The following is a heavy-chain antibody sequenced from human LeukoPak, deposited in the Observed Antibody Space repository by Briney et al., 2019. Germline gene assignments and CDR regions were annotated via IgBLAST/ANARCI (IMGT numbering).Heavy chain of an antibody. V-gene: IGHV1-2*02. CDR2: INPNSGGT. J-gene: IGHJ4*02. CDR1: GGTFSSYA. D-gene: IGHD6-13*01. Sequence: ASVKVSCKASGGTFSSYAISWVRQAPGQGLEWMGWINPNSGGTNYAQKFQGRVTMTRDTSISTAYMELSRLRSDDTAVYYCARARGSWYGGYFDYWGQGTLVTVSS. CDR3: ARARGSWYGGYFDY.